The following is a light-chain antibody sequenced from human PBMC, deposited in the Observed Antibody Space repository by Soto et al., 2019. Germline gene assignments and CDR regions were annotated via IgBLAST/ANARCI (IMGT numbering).Light chain of an antibody. CDR3: TSYAGSNIWV. V-gene: IGLV2-8*01. CDR2: EVT. CDR1: SSDVGAYNY. Sequence: QSVLTQPPSASGSPGQSVTISCTGTSSDVGAYNYVSWYQQYPGKAPKLMIYEVTKRPSGVPDRFSGSRSGKTASLTVSGLQLEDEADYYCTSYAGSNIWVFGGGTKLTVL. J-gene: IGLJ3*02.